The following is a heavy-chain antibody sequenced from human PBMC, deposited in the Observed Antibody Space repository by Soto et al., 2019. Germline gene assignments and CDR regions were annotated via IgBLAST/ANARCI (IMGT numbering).Heavy chain of an antibody. D-gene: IGHD5-12*01. V-gene: IGHV3-7*01. J-gene: IGHJ4*02. CDR1: GFTISTYW. CDR3: ARDRSGYDKFDY. CDR2: VNPDGSEK. Sequence: GGSLRLSCAVSGFTISTYWMLWVRQAPGKGLEWVASVNPDGSEKHYVESVKGRFAISGDNAKNSLYLQMDSLRAEDTAVYYCARDRSGYDKFDYWGQGTLVTVSS.